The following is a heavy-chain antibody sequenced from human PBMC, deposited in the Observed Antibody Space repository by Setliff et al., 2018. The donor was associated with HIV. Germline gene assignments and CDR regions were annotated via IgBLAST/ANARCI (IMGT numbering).Heavy chain of an antibody. CDR3: ARIPTNITPNGFDI. D-gene: IGHD1-1*01. V-gene: IGHV4-34*01. CDR1: GETFNDYF. CDR2: LNHSGNI. J-gene: IGHJ3*02. Sequence: PSETLSLTCAVYGETFNDYFWTWIRQSPGKGLEWIGELNHSGNINQNPSLKSGFTLSVDTSKNQFSLRLTSVTAADTAVYYCARIPTNITPNGFDIWGQGTMVTVSS.